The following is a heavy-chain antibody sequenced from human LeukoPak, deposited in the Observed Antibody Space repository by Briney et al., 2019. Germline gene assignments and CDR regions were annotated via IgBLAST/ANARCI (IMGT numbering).Heavy chain of an antibody. D-gene: IGHD6-19*01. Sequence: GGSLRLSCAASGFTFSSYAMSWVRQAPGKGLEWVSAISGSGGSTYYADSVKGRFTISRDNSKNTLYLQMNSLRAEDTAVYYCATNRKGYSSGWYTSFDYWGQGTLVTVSS. V-gene: IGHV3-23*01. CDR3: ATNRKGYSSGWYTSFDY. J-gene: IGHJ4*02. CDR2: ISGSGGST. CDR1: GFTFSSYA.